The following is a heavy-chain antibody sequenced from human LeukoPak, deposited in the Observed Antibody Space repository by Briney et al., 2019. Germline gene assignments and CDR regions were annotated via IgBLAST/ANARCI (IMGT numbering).Heavy chain of an antibody. V-gene: IGHV5-51*01. D-gene: IGHD1-7*01. CDR1: GYSFTIYW. Sequence: GESLKISCQGSGYSFTIYWIAWVRQMPGKGLEWMGIIYPGDSDTRYSPSFQGQVTISADKSISTAHLQWSSLKASDTAMYYCARLPLNYPRASPLGYWGQGTLVTVSS. CDR3: ARLPLNYPRASPLGY. J-gene: IGHJ4*02. CDR2: IYPGDSDT.